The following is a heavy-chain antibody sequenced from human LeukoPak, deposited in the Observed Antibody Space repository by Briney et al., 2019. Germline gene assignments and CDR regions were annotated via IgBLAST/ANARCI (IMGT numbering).Heavy chain of an antibody. CDR3: SRERGDREFDY. CDR2: VRQDEKLK. D-gene: IGHD5-18*01. V-gene: IGHV3-30*02. J-gene: IGHJ4*02. CDR1: GFKISDYY. Sequence: GGSLRLSCVASGFKISDYYIHWVRQAPGKGLEWAASVRQDEKLKFYADSVKARFTISRDNSKNTVFLQMDSLRAEDTAEYYCSRERGDREFDYWGQGILVTVSS.